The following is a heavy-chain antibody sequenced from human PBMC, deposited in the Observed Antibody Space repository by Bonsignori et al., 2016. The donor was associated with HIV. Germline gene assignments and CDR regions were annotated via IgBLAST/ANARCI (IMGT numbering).Heavy chain of an antibody. J-gene: IGHJ4*02. V-gene: IGHV4-39*07. CDR3: ASQYCSGGSCYSLDY. Sequence: RQAPGKGLEWIGSIYYSGSTYYNPSLKSLVTISVDTSKNQFSLKLSSVTAADTAVYYCASQYCSGGSCYSLDYWGQGTLVTVSS. D-gene: IGHD2-15*01. CDR2: IYYSGST.